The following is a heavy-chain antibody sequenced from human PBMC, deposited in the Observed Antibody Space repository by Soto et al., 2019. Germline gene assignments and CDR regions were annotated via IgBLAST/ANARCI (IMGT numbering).Heavy chain of an antibody. CDR3: ARAGTYDYDSSGHPDAFEI. D-gene: IGHD3-22*01. V-gene: IGHV1-69*01. CDR2: IIPVFGKT. Sequence: QVQLVQSGAEVKKPGSSVKLSCKASGGTFSSYAINWVRQAPGQGLEWMGGIIPVFGKTNYAQRLQGRVTITADESTTTAYMEVSGLRSEDTAVYYCARAGTYDYDSSGHPDAFEIWGQGTMVTVSS. J-gene: IGHJ3*02. CDR1: GGTFSSYA.